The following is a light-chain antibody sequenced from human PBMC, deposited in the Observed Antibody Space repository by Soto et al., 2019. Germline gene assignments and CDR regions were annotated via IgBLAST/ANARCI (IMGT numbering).Light chain of an antibody. CDR3: QQRSNWPPYT. J-gene: IGKJ2*01. CDR1: QTVSSY. Sequence: EIVLTQSPATLSLSPGERATLSCRASQTVSSYLAWYKQKPVQATRLLIYAASNRPTGIPARFSGSGAGTAFTLTISSLEPEDFAVYYWQQRSNWPPYTFGQGTKLDSK. V-gene: IGKV3-11*01. CDR2: AAS.